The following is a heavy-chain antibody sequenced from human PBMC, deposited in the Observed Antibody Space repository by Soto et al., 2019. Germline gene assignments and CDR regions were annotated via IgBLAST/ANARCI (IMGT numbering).Heavy chain of an antibody. CDR1: GGSVSSGSYY. J-gene: IGHJ4*02. Sequence: SETLSLTCTVSGGSVSSGSYYWSWIRQPPGKGLEWIGYMYNSGSTNYSPSLKSRVIISVDTSKNQFSLKLSSVTAADTVVYYCARVSSGWYYFDYWGQGTLVTVSS. D-gene: IGHD6-19*01. CDR3: ARVSSGWYYFDY. V-gene: IGHV4-61*01. CDR2: MYNSGST.